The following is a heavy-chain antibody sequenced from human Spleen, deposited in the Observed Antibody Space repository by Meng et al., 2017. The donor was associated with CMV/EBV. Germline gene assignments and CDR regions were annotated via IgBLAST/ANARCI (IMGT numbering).Heavy chain of an antibody. CDR3: ARGSWVYSDDDETTGLDY. D-gene: IGHD5-12*01. CDR1: GSFSGHY. J-gene: IGHJ4*02. V-gene: IGHV4-34*01. CDR2: INHSGST. Sequence: GSFSGHYWSLIRQPPGKGLEWIGEINHSGSTNYNPSLKSRVTISVDASKNQFSLKLISVTAADTAVYYCARGSWVYSDDDETTGLDYWGPGTLVTVSS.